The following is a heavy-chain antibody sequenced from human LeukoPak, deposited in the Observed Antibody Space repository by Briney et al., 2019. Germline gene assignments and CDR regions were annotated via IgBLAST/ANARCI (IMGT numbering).Heavy chain of an antibody. D-gene: IGHD1-26*01. CDR1: GFSFSNYE. Sequence: GGSLRLSCAASGFSFSNYEMNWVRLAPGKALEWIPYIRSSGTTMYYADSVKGRFTVSRDNAKSSLYLQMNSLRAEDTAVYYCARDEVGYYYGMDVWGQGTTVTVSS. CDR3: ARDEVGYYYGMDV. CDR2: IRSSGTTM. J-gene: IGHJ6*02. V-gene: IGHV3-48*03.